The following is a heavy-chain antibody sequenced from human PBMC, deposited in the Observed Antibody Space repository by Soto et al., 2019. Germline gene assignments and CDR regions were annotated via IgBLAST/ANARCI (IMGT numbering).Heavy chain of an antibody. Sequence: SVKVSCKASGFTFTSSAMQWVRQARGQRLEWIGWIVVGSGNTNYAQKFQERANITRDMSTSTAYMELSSLRSEDTAVYYCAALTLGYCSGGSCPITDYWGQGTLVTVSS. CDR3: AALTLGYCSGGSCPITDY. CDR2: IVVGSGNT. CDR1: GFTFTSSA. D-gene: IGHD2-15*01. J-gene: IGHJ4*02. V-gene: IGHV1-58*02.